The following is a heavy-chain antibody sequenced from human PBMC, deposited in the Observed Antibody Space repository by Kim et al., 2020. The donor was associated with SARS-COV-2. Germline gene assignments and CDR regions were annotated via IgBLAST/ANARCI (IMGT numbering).Heavy chain of an antibody. D-gene: IGHD2-15*01. J-gene: IGHJ4*02. Sequence: SVKGRFTISRDNAKNSLYLQMNSLRDEDTAVYYCARDSDIVVVVAAFDYWGQGTLVTVSS. V-gene: IGHV3-48*02. CDR3: ARDSDIVVVVAAFDY.